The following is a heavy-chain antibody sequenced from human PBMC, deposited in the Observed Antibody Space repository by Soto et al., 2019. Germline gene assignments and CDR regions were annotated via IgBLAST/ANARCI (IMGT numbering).Heavy chain of an antibody. V-gene: IGHV3-23*01. CDR1: GFTFSSYA. J-gene: IGHJ5*02. CDR3: AKDPMGPGYGDPNWFDP. D-gene: IGHD4-17*01. CDR2: ISGSGGST. Sequence: GESLKISCAASGFTFSSYAMSWVRQAPGKGLEWVSAISGSGGSTYYADSVKGRFTISRDNSKNTLYLQMNSLRAEDTAVYYCAKDPMGPGYGDPNWFDPWGQGTLVTISS.